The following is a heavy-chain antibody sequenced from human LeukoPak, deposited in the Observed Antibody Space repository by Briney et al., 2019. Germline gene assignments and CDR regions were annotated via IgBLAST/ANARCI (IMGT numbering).Heavy chain of an antibody. CDR3: ARHGRVTDYEGFRFDY. J-gene: IGHJ4*02. V-gene: IGHV4-39*01. D-gene: IGHD3-16*01. CDR2: IYYSGST. CDR1: GGSISSSSYY. Sequence: SETLSLTCTVSGGSISSSSYYWGWIRQPPGKGLEWIGRIYYSGSTYYNPSLKSRVTISVDTSKNQFSLKLSSVTAADTAVYYCARHGRVTDYEGFRFDYWGQGTLVTVSS.